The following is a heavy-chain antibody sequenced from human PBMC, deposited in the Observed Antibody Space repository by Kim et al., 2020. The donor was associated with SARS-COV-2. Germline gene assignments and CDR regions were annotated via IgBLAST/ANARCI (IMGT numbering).Heavy chain of an antibody. J-gene: IGHJ4*02. CDR3: ARGTVGY. V-gene: IGHV3-48*02. CDR1: GFIFSRFG. Sequence: GGSLRLSCAASGFIFSRFGMNWVRQAPGKGLEWVSHISGTTTSTYYADSVKGRFTISRDDARNSLYLQMNSLRDEDTAIYYCARGTVGYWGQGTLVTVS. D-gene: IGHD2-2*01. CDR2: ISGTTTST.